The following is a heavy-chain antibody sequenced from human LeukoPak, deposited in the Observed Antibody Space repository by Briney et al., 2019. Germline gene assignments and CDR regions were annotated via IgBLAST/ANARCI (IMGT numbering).Heavy chain of an antibody. D-gene: IGHD1-14*01. J-gene: IGHJ4*02. CDR2: INQGGSDK. Sequence: NPGGSLRLSCAASGFTFSGHWMSWVRQAPGKGLEWVANINQGGSDKYYVDSVKGRFTISRDNANNLLYLQMNSLRGEDTAAYYCTRDRSRAEDDWGQGTLVTVSS. V-gene: IGHV3-7*01. CDR1: GFTFSGHW. CDR3: TRDRSRAEDD.